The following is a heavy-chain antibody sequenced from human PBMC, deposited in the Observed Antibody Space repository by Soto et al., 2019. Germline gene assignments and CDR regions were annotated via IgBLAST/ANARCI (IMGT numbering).Heavy chain of an antibody. CDR3: ARVCSGASCYEAFDV. CDR1: GGSISSYY. V-gene: IGHV4-59*01. D-gene: IGHD2-15*01. CDR2: IYYSGST. J-gene: IGHJ3*01. Sequence: SETLSLTCTVSGGSISSYYWSWIRQPPGKGLEWIGYIYYSGSTNYNPSLKSRVTISVDTSKNQFSLKLSSVTAADTAVYYCARVCSGASCYEAFDVWGQGTMGTVSS.